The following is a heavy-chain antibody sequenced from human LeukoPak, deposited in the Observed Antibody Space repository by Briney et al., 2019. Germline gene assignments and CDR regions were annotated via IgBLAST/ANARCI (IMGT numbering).Heavy chain of an antibody. J-gene: IGHJ4*02. CDR3: AKGSYYDSSGSFYFDY. D-gene: IGHD3-22*01. Sequence: GGSLRLSCAASGFTFSSYAMSWVRQAPGKGLEWVSGISGSGDNTYYADSVKGRFTISGDNSKNTLYVQVNSLGAEDTAAYYCAKGSYYDSSGSFYFDYWGQGTLVTVS. V-gene: IGHV3-23*01. CDR2: ISGSGDNT. CDR1: GFTFSSYA.